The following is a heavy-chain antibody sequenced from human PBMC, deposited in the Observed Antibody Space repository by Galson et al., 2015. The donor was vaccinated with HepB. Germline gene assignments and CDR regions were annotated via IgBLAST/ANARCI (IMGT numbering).Heavy chain of an antibody. CDR2: ISYGGSNK. J-gene: IGHJ6*03. CDR3: ARDWDLADAIVKGYYYYMDV. Sequence: SLRLSCAASGFTFSSYAMHWVRQAPGKGLEWVAVISYGGSNKYYADSVKGRFTISRDNSKNTLYLQMNSLRAEDTAVYYCARDWDLADAIVKGYYYYMDVWGKGTTVTVSS. V-gene: IGHV3-30-3*01. CDR1: GFTFSSYA. D-gene: IGHD1-26*01.